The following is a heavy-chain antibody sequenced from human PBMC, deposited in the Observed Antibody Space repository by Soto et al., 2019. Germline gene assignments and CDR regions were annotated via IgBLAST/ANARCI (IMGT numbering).Heavy chain of an antibody. Sequence: GESLKISCKGSGYTFSSYRIGWVRQVPGKGLEWMGIISPGDSDTKYSQSLQGQVTISADKSISTAYLQWNSLRASDTAMYYCARDATYYDILSGYYFDYWGQGTLVTVSS. CDR2: ISPGDSDT. D-gene: IGHD3-9*01. CDR1: GYTFSSYR. CDR3: ARDATYYDILSGYYFDY. V-gene: IGHV5-51*01. J-gene: IGHJ4*02.